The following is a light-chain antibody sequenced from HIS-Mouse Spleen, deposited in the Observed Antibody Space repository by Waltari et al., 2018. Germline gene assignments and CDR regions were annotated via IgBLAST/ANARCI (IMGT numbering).Light chain of an antibody. CDR2: AAS. CDR3: QQLNSYPPT. Sequence: DIQLTQSQSFLSASVADRVTITCRASQGISSYLAWYQQKPGKAPRLLIYAASTLQSGVPSRFSGSGSGTEFTLTISSLQPEDFATYYCQQLNSYPPTFGQGTKVEIK. J-gene: IGKJ1*01. CDR1: QGISSY. V-gene: IGKV1-9*01.